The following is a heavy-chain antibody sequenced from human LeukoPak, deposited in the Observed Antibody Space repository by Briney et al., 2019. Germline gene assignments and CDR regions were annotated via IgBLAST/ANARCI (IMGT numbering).Heavy chain of an antibody. CDR1: GGSFSGYY. CDR2: INHSGST. J-gene: IGHJ3*02. Sequence: NPSETLSLTCAVYGGSFSGYYWSWIRQPPGKGLEWIGEINHSGSTNYNPSLKSRVTISVDTSKNQFSLKLSSVTAADTAVYYCARLPTQLPTSGYCSGGSCRRVRALFPRDAFDIWGQGTMVTVSS. CDR3: ARLPTQLPTSGYCSGGSCRRVRALFPRDAFDI. V-gene: IGHV4-34*01. D-gene: IGHD2-15*01.